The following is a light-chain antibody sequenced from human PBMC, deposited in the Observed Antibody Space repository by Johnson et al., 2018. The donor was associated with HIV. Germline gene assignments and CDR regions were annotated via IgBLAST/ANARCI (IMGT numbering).Light chain of an antibody. CDR3: GTWDSGLSAVYV. J-gene: IGLJ1*01. Sequence: QSVLTQPPSVSAAPGQKVTISCSGSNSNIGNNFVSWYQQFPGTAPRLLIYDNNKRPSGIPDRFSGSKSGTSATLGLTGLQPGDEADYYCGTWDSGLSAVYVFGTGTKVTVL. CDR1: NSNIGNNF. CDR2: DNN. V-gene: IGLV1-51*01.